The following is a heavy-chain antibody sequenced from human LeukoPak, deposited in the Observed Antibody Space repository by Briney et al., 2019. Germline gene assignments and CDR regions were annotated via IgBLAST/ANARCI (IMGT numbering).Heavy chain of an antibody. D-gene: IGHD1-26*01. J-gene: IGHJ6*02. CDR2: MNPNSGNT. V-gene: IGHV1-8*01. CDR1: GYTFTSYD. Sequence: ASVKVSCKASGYTFTSYDTNWVRQATGQGLEWMGWMNPNSGNTGYAQKFQGRVTMTRNTSISTAYMELSSLRSEDTAVYYCARVYSGSYYYYYGMDVWGQGTTVTVSS. CDR3: ARVYSGSYYYYYGMDV.